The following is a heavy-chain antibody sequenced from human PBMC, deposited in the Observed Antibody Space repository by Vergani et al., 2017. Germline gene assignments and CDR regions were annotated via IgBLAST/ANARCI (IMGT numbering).Heavy chain of an antibody. CDR1: GGSFSGYY. V-gene: IGHV4-34*01. Sequence: QVQLQQWGAGLLKPSETLSLTCAVYGGSFSGYYWSWIRQPPGKGLGWIGESNHSGSTNYNPSLKSRVTISVDTSKNPFALKLSPVTAADTAVYYCARGQQSPTYWGQGTLVTVSS. D-gene: IGHD4-11*01. J-gene: IGHJ4*02. CDR2: SNHSGST. CDR3: ARGQQSPTY.